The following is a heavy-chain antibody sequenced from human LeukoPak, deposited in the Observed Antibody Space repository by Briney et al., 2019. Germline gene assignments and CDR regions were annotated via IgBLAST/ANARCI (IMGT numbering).Heavy chain of an antibody. CDR1: GFTFSSYS. V-gene: IGHV3-48*01. CDR2: ISSSSSTI. J-gene: IGHJ5*02. Sequence: PGGSLRLSCAASGFTFSSYSMNWVRQAPGKGLEWVSYISSSSSTIYYADSVKGRLTISRDNAKNSLYLQMNSLRAEDTAMYYCAAHYDFWSGHTLGFDPWGQGTLVTVSS. CDR3: AAHYDFWSGHTLGFDP. D-gene: IGHD3-3*01.